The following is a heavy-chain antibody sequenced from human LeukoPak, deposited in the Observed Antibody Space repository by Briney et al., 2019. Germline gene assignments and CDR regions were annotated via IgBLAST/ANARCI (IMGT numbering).Heavy chain of an antibody. J-gene: IGHJ4*02. CDR2: IYYSGST. V-gene: IGHV4-59*01. Sequence: ETLSLTCTVSGGSISSYYWSWIRQPPGKGLEWIGYIYYSGSTNYNPSLKSRVTISVDTSKNQSSLKLSSVTAADTAVYYCARAKVRGVTYAPFDYWGQGTLVTVSS. CDR3: ARAKVRGVTYAPFDY. D-gene: IGHD3-10*01. CDR1: GGSISSYY.